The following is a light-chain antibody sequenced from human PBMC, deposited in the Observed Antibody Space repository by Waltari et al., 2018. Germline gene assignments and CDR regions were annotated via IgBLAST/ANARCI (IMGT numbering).Light chain of an antibody. CDR3: QQYYSTPLT. J-gene: IGKJ4*01. V-gene: IGKV4-1*01. CDR1: QRVLYSSNNKNY. Sequence: DIVMTQSPDYLDVSLGERATIHCKYSQRVLYSSNNKNYLAWYQQKPGQPPKLLIYWASTRESGVPDRFSGSGSGTDFTLTISSLQAEDVAVYYCQQYYSTPLTFGGGTKVEIK. CDR2: WAS.